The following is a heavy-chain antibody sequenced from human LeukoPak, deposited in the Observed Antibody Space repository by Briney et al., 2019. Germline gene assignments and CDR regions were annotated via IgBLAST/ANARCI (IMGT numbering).Heavy chain of an antibody. D-gene: IGHD6-13*01. CDR3: ARRSSWYGYYYGMDV. J-gene: IGHJ6*02. Sequence: GASVKVSCKASGYTFTSYGISWVRQAPGQGLEWMGWISAYNGNTNYAQKLQGRVTMTTDTSTSTAYMELRSLRSDDTAVYYCARRSSWYGYYYGMDVWGQGTTVTVSS. V-gene: IGHV1-18*01. CDR1: GYTFTSYG. CDR2: ISAYNGNT.